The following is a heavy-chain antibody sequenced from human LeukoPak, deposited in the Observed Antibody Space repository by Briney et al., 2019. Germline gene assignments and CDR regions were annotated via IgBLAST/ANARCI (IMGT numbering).Heavy chain of an antibody. Sequence: SETLSLTCAVYGGSFSGYYWSWIRQPPGKGLEWIGEINHSGSTNYNPSLKSRVTISVDTSKNQFSLQLNSVTPEDTAVYYCARDSLGMDPPVAGTFDYWGQGTLVTVSS. D-gene: IGHD6-19*01. CDR2: INHSGST. CDR1: GGSFSGYY. V-gene: IGHV4-34*01. J-gene: IGHJ4*02. CDR3: ARDSLGMDPPVAGTFDY.